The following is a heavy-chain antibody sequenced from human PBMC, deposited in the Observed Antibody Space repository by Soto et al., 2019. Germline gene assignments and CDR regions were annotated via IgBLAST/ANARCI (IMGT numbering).Heavy chain of an antibody. CDR2: TYYRSKWYN. Sequence: PSHTLSLTCAISGYSVSGNSAALNWIRQSPSRGLEWLGRTYYRSKWYNDYAVSAKSRITINPDTSKNQFSLQLNSVTPEDTAVYYCAREQQWLVELDYWGQGTLVTVSS. CDR3: AREQQWLVELDY. CDR1: GYSVSGNSAA. D-gene: IGHD6-19*01. V-gene: IGHV6-1*01. J-gene: IGHJ4*02.